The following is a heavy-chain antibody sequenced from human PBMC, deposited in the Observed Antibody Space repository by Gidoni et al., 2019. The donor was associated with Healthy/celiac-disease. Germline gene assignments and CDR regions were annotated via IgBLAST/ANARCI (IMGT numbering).Heavy chain of an antibody. V-gene: IGHV3-23*01. D-gene: IGHD3-9*01. CDR2: ISGSGGST. Sequence: VRQAPGKGLEWVSAISGSGGSTYYADSVKGRFTISRDNSKNTLYLQMNSLRAEDTAVYYCAKGGRYFDWLLPDYWGQGTLVTVSS. J-gene: IGHJ4*02. CDR3: AKGGRYFDWLLPDY.